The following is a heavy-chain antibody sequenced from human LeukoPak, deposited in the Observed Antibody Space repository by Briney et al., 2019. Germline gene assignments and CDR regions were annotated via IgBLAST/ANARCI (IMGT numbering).Heavy chain of an antibody. Sequence: SVKVSCKASVGTFSSYAISWVRQAPGQGLEWMGGIIPIFGTANYAQKFQGRVTITTDESTSTAYVEMSSLRSEDTAVYFCASETVTTCYYYYYMDVWGKGTTVTVSS. J-gene: IGHJ6*03. V-gene: IGHV1-69*05. D-gene: IGHD4-17*01. CDR3: ASETVTTCYYYYYMDV. CDR1: VGTFSSYA. CDR2: IIPIFGTA.